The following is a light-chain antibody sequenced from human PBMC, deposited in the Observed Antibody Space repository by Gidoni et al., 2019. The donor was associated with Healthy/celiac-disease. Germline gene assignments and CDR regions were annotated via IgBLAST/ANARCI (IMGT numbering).Light chain of an antibody. J-gene: IGKJ5*01. V-gene: IGKV1-13*02. CDR2: DAS. CDR3: QQFNSYPRIT. Sequence: AIQLTQSPSSLSASVEDRVTITCRASQGISSALAWYQQKPGKAPKLLIYDASSLESGVPSRFGGSGSGTDFTLTISSLQPEDFATYYCQQFNSYPRITFXQXTRLEIK. CDR1: QGISSA.